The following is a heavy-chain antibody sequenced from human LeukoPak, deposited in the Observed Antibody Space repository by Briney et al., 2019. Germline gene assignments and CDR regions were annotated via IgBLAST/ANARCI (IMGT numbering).Heavy chain of an antibody. D-gene: IGHD5/OR15-5a*01. J-gene: IGHJ4*02. CDR1: GGSFSGYY. CDR2: INHSGST. CDR3: AREVGVYGAAAG. V-gene: IGHV4-34*01. Sequence: SETLSLTCAVYGGSFSGYYWSWIRQPPGKGLEWIGEINHSGSTNYNPSLKSRVTISVDTSKNQFSLKLSSVTAADTAVYYCAREVGVYGAAAGWGQGTLVTVSS.